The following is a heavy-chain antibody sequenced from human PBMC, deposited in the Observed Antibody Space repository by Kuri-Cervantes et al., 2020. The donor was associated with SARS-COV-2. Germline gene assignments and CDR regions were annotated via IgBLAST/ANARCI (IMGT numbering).Heavy chain of an antibody. CDR3: AVIQNSGSYSTRSSYFDY. CDR2: ISSSSSYT. J-gene: IGHJ4*02. V-gene: IGHV3-11*03. D-gene: IGHD1-26*01. CDR1: GFTFSDYY. Sequence: GGSLRVSCAASGFTFSDYYMSWIRQAPGKGLEGVSYISSSSSYTNYADSVKGRFTISRDNAKNSLYLQMNSLRAEDTAVYYCAVIQNSGSYSTRSSYFDYWGQGTLVTVSS.